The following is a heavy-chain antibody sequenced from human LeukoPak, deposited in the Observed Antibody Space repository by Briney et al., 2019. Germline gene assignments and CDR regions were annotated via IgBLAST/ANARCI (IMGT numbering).Heavy chain of an antibody. CDR1: GYSINRGYD. CDR3: ASSDYGTRGWFDP. V-gene: IGHV4-38-2*01. CDR2: IYHSGST. J-gene: IGHJ5*02. D-gene: IGHD4-17*01. Sequence: KSSETLSLTCAVSGYSINRGYDRGWIRQPPGTGLEWIGCIYHSGSTYYNPSHKSRVTISVDTSKNQFSLKLSSVTAADTAVYYCASSDYGTRGWFDPWGQGTLVTVSS.